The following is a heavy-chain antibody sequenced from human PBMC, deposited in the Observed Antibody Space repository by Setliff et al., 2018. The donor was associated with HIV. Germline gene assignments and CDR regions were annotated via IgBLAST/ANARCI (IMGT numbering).Heavy chain of an antibody. Sequence: PSETLSLTCTVSGYSISDGYYWGWVRQPPGKRLEWVASIHHSGRTYHNPSLQNRVNISVDTSQNQFSLKLSSVTAADAAVYYCARSPSYRSSWEYYFDHWGQGILVTVSS. D-gene: IGHD6-13*01. CDR3: ARSPSYRSSWEYYFDH. CDR2: IHHSGRT. CDR1: GYSISDGYY. J-gene: IGHJ4*02. V-gene: IGHV4-38-2*02.